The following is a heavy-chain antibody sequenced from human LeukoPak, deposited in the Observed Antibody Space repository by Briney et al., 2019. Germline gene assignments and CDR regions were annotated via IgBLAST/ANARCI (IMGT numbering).Heavy chain of an antibody. D-gene: IGHD2-21*02. CDR3: ARAYCGGDCYSRAMDY. V-gene: IGHV3-74*01. Sequence: GGSLRLSCTASGFTFSRFWMHWVRQAPGKGLEWVSRINDDGRSTSYADSVKGRFTISRDNAKNTLYLQMNGLRAEDTAVYFCARAYCGGDCYSRAMDYWGQGTLVTVSS. J-gene: IGHJ4*02. CDR1: GFTFSRFW. CDR2: INDDGRST.